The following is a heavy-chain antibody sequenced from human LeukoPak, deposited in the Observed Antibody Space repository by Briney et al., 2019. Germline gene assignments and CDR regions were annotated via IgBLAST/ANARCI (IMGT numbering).Heavy chain of an antibody. CDR1: GGSISSYY. J-gene: IGHJ5*02. V-gene: IGHV4-34*01. Sequence: LVKPSETLSLTCTVSGGSISSYYWSWIRQPPGKGLEWIGEINHSGSTNYNPSLKSRVTISVDTSKNQFSLKLSSMTAADTAVYYCARGRYDFWSGSNWFDPWGQGTLVTVSS. D-gene: IGHD3-3*01. CDR3: ARGRYDFWSGSNWFDP. CDR2: INHSGST.